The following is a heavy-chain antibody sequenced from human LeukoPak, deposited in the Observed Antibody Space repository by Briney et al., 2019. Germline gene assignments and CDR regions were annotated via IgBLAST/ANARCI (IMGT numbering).Heavy chain of an antibody. CDR2: INPNSGGT. Sequence: ASVKVSCKASGYTFTGYYMHWVRQAPGQGLEWMGWINPNSGGTNYAQKFQGRVTMTRDTSISTAYMELSRLRSDDTAVYYWASGRRQLPLNHYYYMEVWGKGTKVTV. D-gene: IGHD1-1*01. J-gene: IGHJ6*03. V-gene: IGHV1-2*02. CDR1: GYTFTGYY. CDR3: ASGRRQLPLNHYYYMEV.